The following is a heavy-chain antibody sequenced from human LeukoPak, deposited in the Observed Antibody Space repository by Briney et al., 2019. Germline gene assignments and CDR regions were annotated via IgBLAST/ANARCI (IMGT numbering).Heavy chain of an antibody. Sequence: GGSLRLSCAASGFTFSSYGMHWVRQAPGKGLEWVAFIRYDGSNKYYADSVKGRFTISRDNSKNTLYLQMNSLRAEDTAVYYCANDPRIAAAGRYTTNRIDYWGQGTLVTVSS. CDR3: ANDPRIAAAGRYTTNRIDY. V-gene: IGHV3-30*02. CDR2: IRYDGSNK. J-gene: IGHJ4*02. D-gene: IGHD6-13*01. CDR1: GFTFSSYG.